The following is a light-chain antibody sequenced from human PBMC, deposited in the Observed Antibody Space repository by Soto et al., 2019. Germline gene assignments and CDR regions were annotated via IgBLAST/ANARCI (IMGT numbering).Light chain of an antibody. CDR3: SSPTTDNTRV. J-gene: IGLJ1*01. CDR2: EVS. CDR1: SSDIGTFNY. Sequence: QSALTQPASVSGSPGQSIAISCTGTSSDIGTFNYVSWYQQHPGKAPKLMIHEVSNRPSGVSDRFSGSKSGNTASLTISGLQADDEADYYCSSPTTDNTRVFGTGTKLTVL. V-gene: IGLV2-14*01.